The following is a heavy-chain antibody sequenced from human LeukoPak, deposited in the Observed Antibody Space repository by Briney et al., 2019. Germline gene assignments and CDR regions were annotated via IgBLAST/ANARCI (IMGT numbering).Heavy chain of an antibody. V-gene: IGHV4-4*07. D-gene: IGHD4-11*01. J-gene: IGHJ6*02. CDR2: IYTSGST. CDR1: GFTVSSNY. CDR3: ARGNYGYYYYGMDV. Sequence: GSLRLSCAASGFTVSSNYMSWIRQPARKGLEWIGRIYTSGSTNYNPSLKSRVTMSVDTSKNQFSLKLSSVTAADTAVYYCARGNYGYYYYGMDVWGQGTTVTVSS.